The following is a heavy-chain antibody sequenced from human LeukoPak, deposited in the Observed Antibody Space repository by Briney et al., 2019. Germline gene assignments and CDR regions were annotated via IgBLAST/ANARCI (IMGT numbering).Heavy chain of an antibody. Sequence: PGGSLRLSCAASGFTFSTYAMHWVRQAPGKGLVWVARTNSDGSYTDYADSVKGRFIISRDNAKNTLYLQMNSLRAGDTAVYYCAKACYYGSGNQFDYWGQGTLVTVSS. V-gene: IGHV3-74*01. CDR2: TNSDGSYT. CDR3: AKACYYGSGNQFDY. J-gene: IGHJ4*02. D-gene: IGHD3-10*01. CDR1: GFTFSTYA.